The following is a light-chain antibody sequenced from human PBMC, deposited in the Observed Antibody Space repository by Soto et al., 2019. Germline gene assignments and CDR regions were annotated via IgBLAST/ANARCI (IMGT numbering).Light chain of an antibody. CDR3: QSYDNSLSVYV. J-gene: IGLJ1*01. Sequence: QSALTQPASVSGSPGQSITISCTGTSSDVGGYNQVSWYQQHPGKAPKLMIYEVSNRPSGVPDRFSGSKSGTSASLAITGLQAEDEADYYCQSYDNSLSVYVFGTGTKLTVL. V-gene: IGLV2-14*01. CDR1: SSDVGGYNQ. CDR2: EVS.